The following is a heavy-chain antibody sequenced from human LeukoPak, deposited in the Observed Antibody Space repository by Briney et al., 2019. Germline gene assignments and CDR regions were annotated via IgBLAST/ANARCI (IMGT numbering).Heavy chain of an antibody. J-gene: IGHJ4*02. CDR2: ISSSSSTI. CDR1: GFTFSSYS. Sequence: GGSLRLSCAASGFTFSSYSMNWVRQAPGKGLEWVSYISSSSSTIYYADSVKGRFTISRDNAKNSLYLQMNSLRAEDTAVYYCARRVFSDYWGQGTLVTVSS. D-gene: IGHD3-9*01. V-gene: IGHV3-48*01. CDR3: ARRVFSDY.